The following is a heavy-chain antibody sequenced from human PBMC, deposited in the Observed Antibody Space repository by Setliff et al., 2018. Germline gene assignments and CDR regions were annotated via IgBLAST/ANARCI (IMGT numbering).Heavy chain of an antibody. CDR3: ARASSGWYSAYYYYMDV. V-gene: IGHV4-38-2*02. Sequence: SETLSLTCTVSGASINSLSWWSWIRQPPGKGLEWIGRIYYRGDTYYNPSLKGRLTISLDTSKNQFSLNLTSVTAADTAVYYCARASSGWYSAYYYYMDVWGKGTTVTVSS. CDR2: IYYRGDT. CDR1: GASINSLSW. J-gene: IGHJ6*03. D-gene: IGHD6-19*01.